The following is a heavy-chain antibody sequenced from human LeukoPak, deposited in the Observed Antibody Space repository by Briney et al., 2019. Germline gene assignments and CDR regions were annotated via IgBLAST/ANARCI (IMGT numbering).Heavy chain of an antibody. CDR3: AREASPPYYDFWSGYYRKELDYYYYGMDV. CDR2: IKQDGSEK. V-gene: IGHV3-7*03. J-gene: IGHJ6*02. CDR1: GFTFSSYW. D-gene: IGHD3-3*01. Sequence: GGSLRLSCEASGFTFSSYWMSWVRQAPGKGLEWVANIKQDGSEKYYVDSVKGRFTISRDNAKNSLYLQMNSLRAEDTAVYYCAREASPPYYDFWSGYYRKELDYYYYGMDVWGQGTTVTVSS.